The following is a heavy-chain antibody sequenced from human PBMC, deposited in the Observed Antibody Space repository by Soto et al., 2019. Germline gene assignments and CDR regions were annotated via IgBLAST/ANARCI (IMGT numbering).Heavy chain of an antibody. J-gene: IGHJ3*01. D-gene: IGHD2-21*01. CDR2: IIPILGIA. CDR1: GGTFSSYS. CDR3: AREVKAEGPPSDAFDF. V-gene: IGHV1-69*04. Sequence: QVQLVQSGAEVKKPGSSVKVSCKASGGTFSSYSISWVRQAPGQGLEWMGRIIPILGIANYAQKSQGRVTINAGRSTRADNMERSRLRSEGTAVYFCAREVKAEGPPSDAFDFWGQGNTVPVSP.